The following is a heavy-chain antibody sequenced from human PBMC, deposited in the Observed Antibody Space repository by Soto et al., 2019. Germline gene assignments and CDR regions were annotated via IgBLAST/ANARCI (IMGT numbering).Heavy chain of an antibody. CDR2: IIPIFGTA. Sequence: GGSVKVSCTAFGGTFSSYAISWVRQAPGQGLEWMGGIIPIFGTANYAQKFQGRVTITADESTSTAYMELSSLRSEDTAVYYCARVERFEAGYDYWGQGTLVTVSS. V-gene: IGHV1-69*13. D-gene: IGHD3-10*01. CDR1: GGTFSSYA. J-gene: IGHJ4*02. CDR3: ARVERFEAGYDY.